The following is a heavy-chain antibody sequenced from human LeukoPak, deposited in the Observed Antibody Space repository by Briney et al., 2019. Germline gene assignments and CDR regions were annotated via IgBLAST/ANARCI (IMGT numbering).Heavy chain of an antibody. Sequence: ASVKVSCKASGYTSTSYDINWVRQATGQGLEWMGWMNPNSGNTGYAQKFQGRVTMTRNTSISTAYMELSSLRPEDTAVYYCARGAAGSSSFDYWGQGTLVTVSS. V-gene: IGHV1-8*01. CDR3: ARGAAGSSSFDY. D-gene: IGHD6-6*01. CDR2: MNPNSGNT. CDR1: GYTSTSYD. J-gene: IGHJ4*02.